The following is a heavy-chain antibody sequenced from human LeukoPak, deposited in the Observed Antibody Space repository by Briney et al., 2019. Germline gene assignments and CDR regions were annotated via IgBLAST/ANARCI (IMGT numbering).Heavy chain of an antibody. CDR3: ARGLVVNDYHFDY. D-gene: IGHD4-11*01. CDR2: ISYDGSNK. J-gene: IGHJ4*02. CDR1: GFTFSSYA. V-gene: IGHV3-30*04. Sequence: GGSLRLSCAASGFTFSSYAMHWVRQAPGKGLEWVAVISYDGSNKYYADSVKGRFTISRDNSKNTLYLQMNSLRAEDTAVYYCARGLVVNDYHFDYWGQGTLVTAS.